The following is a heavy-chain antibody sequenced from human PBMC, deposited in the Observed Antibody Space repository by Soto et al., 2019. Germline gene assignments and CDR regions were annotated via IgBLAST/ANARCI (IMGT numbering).Heavy chain of an antibody. CDR2: IYYSGST. CDR1: GGSISSGDYY. D-gene: IGHD2-21*01. CDR3: ARDKIPGLFDY. V-gene: IGHV4-30-4*01. Sequence: PSETLSLTCTVSGGSISSGDYYWSWIRQPPGKGLEWIGYIYYSGSTYYNPSLKSRVTISVDTSKNQFSLKLTSVTAADTAVYYCARDKIPGLFDYWGQGTLVTVSS. J-gene: IGHJ4*02.